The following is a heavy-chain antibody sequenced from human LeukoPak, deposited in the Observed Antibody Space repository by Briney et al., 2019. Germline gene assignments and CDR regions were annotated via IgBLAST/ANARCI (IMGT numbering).Heavy chain of an antibody. CDR3: ARDGAVAVRDLDY. D-gene: IGHD6-19*01. J-gene: IGHJ4*02. Sequence: ASVKVSCKASGYTFTSYGISWVRQAPGQGLEWMGWISAYNDNTNYAQKLQGRVTMTTDTSATTAYMELRSLKSDDTAVYYCARDGAVAVRDLDYWGQGTLVTVSS. CDR2: ISAYNDNT. CDR1: GYTFTSYG. V-gene: IGHV1-18*01.